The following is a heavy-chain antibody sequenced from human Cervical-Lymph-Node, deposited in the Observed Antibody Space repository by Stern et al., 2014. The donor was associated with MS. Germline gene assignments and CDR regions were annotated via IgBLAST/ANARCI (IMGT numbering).Heavy chain of an antibody. CDR2: ISGHNGNT. Sequence: VQLVQSGAEVKKPGASEKVSCKTSGYTFSTYGITWVRQAPGQGPEWMGWISGHNGNTNFAERFQGRLTMTTDTSTRTAYMELRSLRYDDTAVYFCARDPGGYFHGMDVWGQGTTVTVSS. CDR3: ARDPGGYFHGMDV. CDR1: GYTFSTYG. V-gene: IGHV1-18*01. J-gene: IGHJ6*02. D-gene: IGHD3-10*01.